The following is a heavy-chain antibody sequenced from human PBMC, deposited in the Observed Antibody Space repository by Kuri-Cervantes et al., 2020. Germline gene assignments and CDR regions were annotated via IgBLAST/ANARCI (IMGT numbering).Heavy chain of an antibody. CDR3: ARVHTSLVSGWSNWHFDL. Sequence: ASVKVSCKASGYTFTSYDINWVRRATGQGLEWMGWMNPNSGNTGYAQKFQGRVTMTRNTSISTAYMELSSLRSDDTAVYYCARVHTSLVSGWSNWHFDLWGRGTLVTVSS. CDR2: MNPNSGNT. V-gene: IGHV1-8*01. CDR1: GYTFTSYD. D-gene: IGHD6-19*01. J-gene: IGHJ2*01.